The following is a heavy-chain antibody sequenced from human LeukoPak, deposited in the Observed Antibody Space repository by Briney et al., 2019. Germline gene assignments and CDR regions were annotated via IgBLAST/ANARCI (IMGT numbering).Heavy chain of an antibody. D-gene: IGHD6-19*01. CDR3: TGRYSSGSDFDY. Sequence: GESLLIFCSGAVYIFSSYYIVQLRQMPGKGLEWMGIIYPGDSDTRYSPSFQGQVTTSADKSISIAYLQWSSLKASDTAMEYCTGRYSSGSDFDYWGQGTLVTVSS. CDR2: IYPGDSDT. CDR1: VYIFSSYY. J-gene: IGHJ4*02. V-gene: IGHV5-51*01.